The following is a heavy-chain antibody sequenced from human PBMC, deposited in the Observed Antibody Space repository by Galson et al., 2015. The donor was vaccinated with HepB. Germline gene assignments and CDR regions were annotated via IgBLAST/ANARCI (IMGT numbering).Heavy chain of an antibody. V-gene: IGHV3-23*01. CDR3: AKGRGWYTGFDS. CDR1: GFIFSNYA. D-gene: IGHD6-19*01. CDR2: ISGDTYGT. J-gene: IGHJ4*02. Sequence: SLRLSCAGSGFIFSNYALSWVRQAPGKGLQWVSGISGDTYGTYYADSVKGRITISRDNSNNRLYLQMTSVRADDTATYYCAKGRGWYTGFDSWGQGALVTVSS.